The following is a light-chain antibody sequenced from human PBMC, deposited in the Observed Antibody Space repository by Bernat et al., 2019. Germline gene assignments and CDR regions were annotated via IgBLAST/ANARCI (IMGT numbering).Light chain of an antibody. Sequence: QSVLTQPPSVSGAPGQRVTISCTGSSSNIGAGYDVHWYQQLPGTAPKLLIYGNSNRPSGVPDRFSGSKSGTSASLAITGLQAEDEADYYCQYYDSSLSAWVFGGGTKLTVI. J-gene: IGLJ3*02. CDR1: SSNIGAGYD. CDR3: QYYDSSLSAWV. V-gene: IGLV1-40*01. CDR2: GNS.